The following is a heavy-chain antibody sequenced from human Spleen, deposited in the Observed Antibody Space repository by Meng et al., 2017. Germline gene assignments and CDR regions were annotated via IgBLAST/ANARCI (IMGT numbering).Heavy chain of an antibody. Sequence: GESLKISCVVSGFNFKSYEMNWVRQAPGKGLEWVSYISSSGTTIYYADSVKGRFTISRDNTKNSLYLQLNSLRAEDSAVYYCASPQIRYSSSWSQKSYYYYGMDVWGQGTTVTVSS. J-gene: IGHJ6*02. V-gene: IGHV3-48*03. CDR2: ISSSGTTI. D-gene: IGHD6-13*01. CDR1: GFNFKSYE. CDR3: ASPQIRYSSSWSQKSYYYYGMDV.